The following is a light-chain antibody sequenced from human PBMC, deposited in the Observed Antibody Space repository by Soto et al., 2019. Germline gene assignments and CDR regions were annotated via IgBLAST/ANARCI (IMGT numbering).Light chain of an antibody. J-gene: IGKJ1*01. CDR3: RPYNSYSRT. CDR1: QSISSW. Sequence: DFQMTQYTSTLSASVGDRVTITCRASQSISSWLAWYQQKPGKAPKLLIYDASSLESGVPSRFSGSGSETEFTLTISSLQPDDSATYYCRPYNSYSRTFGQGTKVDIK. V-gene: IGKV1-5*01. CDR2: DAS.